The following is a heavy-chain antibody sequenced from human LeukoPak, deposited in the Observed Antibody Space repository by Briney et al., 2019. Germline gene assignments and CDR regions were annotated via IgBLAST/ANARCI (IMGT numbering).Heavy chain of an antibody. CDR3: ARGGRFLEWLLRGANWFDP. V-gene: IGHV4-34*01. Sequence: SETLSLTCAVYGGSFSGYYWSWIRQPPGKGLEWIGEINHSGSTNYNPSLKSRVTISVDTSKNQFSLKLGSVTAVDTAVYYCARGGRFLEWLLRGANWFDPWGQGTLVTVSS. CDR2: INHSGST. D-gene: IGHD3-3*01. CDR1: GGSFSGYY. J-gene: IGHJ5*02.